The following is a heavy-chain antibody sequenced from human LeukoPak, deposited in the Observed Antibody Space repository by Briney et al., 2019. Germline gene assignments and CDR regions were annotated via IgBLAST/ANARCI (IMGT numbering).Heavy chain of an antibody. CDR3: ARGRLYCSSTSCQLFDY. V-gene: IGHV4-34*01. D-gene: IGHD2-2*01. Sequence: SETLSLTCAVYGGSFSGYYWSWIRQPPGKGLEWIGEINHSGSTNYNPSLKSRVTISVDPSKNQFSLKLSSVTAADTAVYYCARGRLYCSSTSCQLFDYWGQGTLVTVSS. CDR1: GGSFSGYY. J-gene: IGHJ4*02. CDR2: INHSGST.